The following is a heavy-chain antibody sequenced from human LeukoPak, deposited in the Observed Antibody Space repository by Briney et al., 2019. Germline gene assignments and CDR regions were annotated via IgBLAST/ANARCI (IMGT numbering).Heavy chain of an antibody. J-gene: IGHJ4*02. CDR1: GFTFSSYS. V-gene: IGHV3-21*01. Sequence: GGSLRLSCAASGFTFSSYSMNWVRQAPGKGLEWVSSISSSSSYIYYADSVKGRFTISRDNAKNSLYLQMNSLRAEDTAVYYCATSPVGLRSFDWPMGYDYWGQGTLVTVSS. CDR2: ISSSSSYI. CDR3: ATSPVGLRSFDWPMGYDY. D-gene: IGHD3-9*01.